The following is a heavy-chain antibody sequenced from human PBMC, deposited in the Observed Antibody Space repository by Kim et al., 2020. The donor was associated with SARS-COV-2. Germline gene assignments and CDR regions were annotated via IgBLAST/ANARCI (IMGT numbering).Heavy chain of an antibody. CDR3: ARHGYYDSSGYPYYFDY. CDR2: IYYSGST. D-gene: IGHD3-22*01. V-gene: IGHV4-39*01. J-gene: IGHJ4*02. CDR1: GGSISSSSYY. Sequence: SETLSLTCTVSGGSISSSSYYWGWIRQPPGKGLEWIGSIYYSGSTYYNPSLKSRVTISVDTSKNQFSLKLSSVTAADTAVYYCARHGYYDSSGYPYYFDYWGQGTLVTVSS.